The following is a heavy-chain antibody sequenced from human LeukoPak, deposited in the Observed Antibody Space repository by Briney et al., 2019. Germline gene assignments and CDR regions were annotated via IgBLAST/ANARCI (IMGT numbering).Heavy chain of an antibody. CDR3: ARGKEVTIFGVVIKRTYYYMDV. V-gene: IGHV4-39*07. CDR2: NYYSGST. Sequence: PSETLSLTCTVSGGSISSGSYYWGWIGPPPGKGLEWIGSNYYSGSTYYNPSLKSRVTISVDTYKNQFSLKLSSVTAADTAVYYCARGKEVTIFGVVIKRTYYYMDVWSKGTTVTVSS. D-gene: IGHD3-3*01. J-gene: IGHJ6*03. CDR1: GGSISSGSYY.